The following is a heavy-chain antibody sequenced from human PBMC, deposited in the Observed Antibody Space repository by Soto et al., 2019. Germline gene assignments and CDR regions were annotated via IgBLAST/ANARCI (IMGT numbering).Heavy chain of an antibody. Sequence: SGPTLVNPTETLTLTCTFSGFSLTSPGMCVSWIRQSPGKALEWLALIERDDDDKYYSTSLKTRLTISKDTRNNQVVLTMANMEPADTATDYCARSIRGPRRFNGMDVWGQGTTVTVSS. CDR1: GFSLTSPGMC. J-gene: IGHJ6*02. CDR2: IERDDDDK. CDR3: ARSIRGPRRFNGMDV. V-gene: IGHV2-70*13. D-gene: IGHD1-20*01.